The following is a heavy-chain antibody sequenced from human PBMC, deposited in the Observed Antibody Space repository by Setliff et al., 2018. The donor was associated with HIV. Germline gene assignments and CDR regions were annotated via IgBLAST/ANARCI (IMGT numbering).Heavy chain of an antibody. CDR3: ARGEYYFDY. CDR1: GGSIGSGIYY. J-gene: IGHJ4*02. Sequence: PSETLSLTCTVSGGSIGSGIYYWSWIRQPAGKGLEWIGRIYTSGSTNYNPSLKSRVTISVDTSKNQFSLKLSSVTAADTAVYYCARGEYYFDYWGQGTLVTVSS. V-gene: IGHV4-61*02. CDR2: IYTSGST.